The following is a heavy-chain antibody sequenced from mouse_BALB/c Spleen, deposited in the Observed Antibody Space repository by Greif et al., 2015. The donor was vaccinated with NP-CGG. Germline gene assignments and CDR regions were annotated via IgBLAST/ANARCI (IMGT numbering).Heavy chain of an antibody. CDR3: ARYDGYYYYAMDY. D-gene: IGHD2-3*01. Sequence: EVQVVESGGGLVKPGGSLKLSCAASGFAFSSYDMSWVRQTPEKRLEWVAYISSGGSSTYYPDTVKGRFTISRDNAKNTLYLQMSSLKSEDTAMYYCARYDGYYYYAMDYWGQGTSVTVSS. CDR2: ISSGGSST. V-gene: IGHV5-12-1*01. CDR1: GFAFSSYD. J-gene: IGHJ4*01.